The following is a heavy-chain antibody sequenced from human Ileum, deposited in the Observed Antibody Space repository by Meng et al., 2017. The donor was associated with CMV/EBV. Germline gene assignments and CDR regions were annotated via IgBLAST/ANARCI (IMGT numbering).Heavy chain of an antibody. Sequence: GESLMISCAASGFSFSNYVMHWVRQGPGQGLEWVSRIDSGGSIKSYADSVKGRFTISRDNSKNTLYLQMNSLRAEDTAVYYCAKGGSGSYPTYGMDVWGQGTTVTVSS. CDR2: IDSGGSIK. CDR3: AKGGSGSYPTYGMDV. D-gene: IGHD1-26*01. J-gene: IGHJ6*02. CDR1: GFSFSNYV. V-gene: IGHV3-74*01.